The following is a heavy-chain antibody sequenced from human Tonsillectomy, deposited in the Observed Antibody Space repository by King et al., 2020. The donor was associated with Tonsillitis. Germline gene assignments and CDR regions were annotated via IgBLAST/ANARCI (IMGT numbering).Heavy chain of an antibody. CDR3: VSCDADSSGWYWLDP. CDR1: GVTFGEYG. D-gene: IGHD6-19*01. Sequence: VQLVESGGGVVRPGGSLRLSCAASGVTFGEYGMNWVRQAPGKGLEWVSGINWNGGSTGYADSVKGRFTVSRDNAKNSLYLQMNSLRGEDTALYYCVSCDADSSGWYWLDPWGQGTLVTVSS. V-gene: IGHV3-20*04. CDR2: INWNGGST. J-gene: IGHJ5*02.